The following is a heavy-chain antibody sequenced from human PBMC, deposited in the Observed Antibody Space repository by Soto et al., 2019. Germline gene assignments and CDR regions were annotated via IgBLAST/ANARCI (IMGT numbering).Heavy chain of an antibody. CDR1: GFTFSSHE. Sequence: VGSLRLSYAASGFTFSSHEMNWVRQAPGKGLESASYISSSGSTIYYADSVKGRFNISRDNAKNSLYLHINSLRAEDTAVYYCAREAHLAARPEWYFDLWGRGTLVTVSS. V-gene: IGHV3-48*03. CDR3: AREAHLAARPEWYFDL. J-gene: IGHJ2*01. D-gene: IGHD6-6*01. CDR2: ISSSGSTI.